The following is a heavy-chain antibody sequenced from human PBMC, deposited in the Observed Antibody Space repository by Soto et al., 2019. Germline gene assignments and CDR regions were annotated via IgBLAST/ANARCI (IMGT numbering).Heavy chain of an antibody. D-gene: IGHD4-17*01. V-gene: IGHV4-39*01. J-gene: IGHJ4*02. Sequence: QLQLQESGPGLVKPSETLSLTCTVSGGSISSSSYYWGWIRQPPGKGLEWIGSIYYSGSTYYNPSLKSRVTLSVDTSKNQFALKRSSVTAADTAVYYCARHNADYGDYYPYYFDYWGQGTLVTVSS. CDR1: GGSISSSSYY. CDR3: ARHNADYGDYYPYYFDY. CDR2: IYYSGST.